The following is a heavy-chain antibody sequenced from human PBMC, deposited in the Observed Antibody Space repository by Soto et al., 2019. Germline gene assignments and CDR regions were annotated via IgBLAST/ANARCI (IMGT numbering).Heavy chain of an antibody. V-gene: IGHV1-18*01. CDR2: ISGYDGKK. Sequence: QVQLVQSGAEVKKPGASVKVSCKASGYTFTSYGISWVRQAPGQGLEWVGWISGYDGKKDYAQKFQGRVTMTTDTSTSTGYMDLRSLRSDATAVYYCARHNSQWPNWFDPWGQGTLVTVSS. CDR3: ARHNSQWPNWFDP. J-gene: IGHJ5*02. D-gene: IGHD1-1*01. CDR1: GYTFTSYG.